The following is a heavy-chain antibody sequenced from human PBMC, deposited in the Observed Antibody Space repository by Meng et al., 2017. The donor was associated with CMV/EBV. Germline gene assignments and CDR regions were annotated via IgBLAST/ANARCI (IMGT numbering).Heavy chain of an antibody. CDR3: ARVFSRRDGYNVDY. J-gene: IGHJ4*02. D-gene: IGHD5-24*01. Sequence: ASGYTFTGYYTHWVRQAPGQGLEWMGWINPNSGGTNYAQKFQGRVTMTRDTSISTAYMELSRLRSDDTAVYYCARVFSRRDGYNVDYWGQGTLVTVSS. CDR2: INPNSGGT. CDR1: GYTFTGYY. V-gene: IGHV1-2*02.